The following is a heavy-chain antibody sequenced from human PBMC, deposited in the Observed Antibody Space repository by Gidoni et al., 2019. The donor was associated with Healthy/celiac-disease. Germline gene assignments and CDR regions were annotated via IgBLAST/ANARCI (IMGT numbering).Heavy chain of an antibody. CDR2: IYPGDSDT. CDR1: GYSFTSYW. V-gene: IGHV5-51*01. Sequence: EVQLVQSGAEVKKPGESLKISCKGSGYSFTSYWIGWVRQMPGKGLEWMGIIYPGDSDTRYSPSFQGQVTISADKSISTAYLQWSSLKASDTAMYYCARHGYCGGDCYSPRGWFDYWGQGTLVTVSS. CDR3: ARHGYCGGDCYSPRGWFDY. J-gene: IGHJ4*02. D-gene: IGHD2-21*02.